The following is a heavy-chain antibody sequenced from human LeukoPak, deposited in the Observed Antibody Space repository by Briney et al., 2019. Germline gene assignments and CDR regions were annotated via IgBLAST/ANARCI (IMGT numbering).Heavy chain of an antibody. V-gene: IGHV3-21*01. Sequence: GGSLRLSCAASGFTFSSYSMNWVRQAPGKGLEWVSSISSSSSYIYYADSVKGRFTISRDNAKNSLYLQMNSLRAEDTAVYYCARDTGDPYWYVDLWGRGTLVTVSS. CDR3: ARDTGDPYWYVDL. CDR1: GFTFSSYS. J-gene: IGHJ2*01. D-gene: IGHD3-16*01. CDR2: ISSSSSYI.